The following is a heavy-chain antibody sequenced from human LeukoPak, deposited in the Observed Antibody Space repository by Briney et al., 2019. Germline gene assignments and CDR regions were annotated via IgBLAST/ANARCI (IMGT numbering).Heavy chain of an antibody. Sequence: PGGSLRLSCAASGFTFSSYAIHWVRQAPGKGLEWVAFIRYDGSNKYYADSVKGRFTISRDNSKNTLYLQMNSLRAEDTAVYYCAKDSDEAFDPWGQGTLVTVSS. J-gene: IGHJ5*02. CDR3: AKDSDEAFDP. CDR1: GFTFSSYA. V-gene: IGHV3-30*02. CDR2: IRYDGSNK.